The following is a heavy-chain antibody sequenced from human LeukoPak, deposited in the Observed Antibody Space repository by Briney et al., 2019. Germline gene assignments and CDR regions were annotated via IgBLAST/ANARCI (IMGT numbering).Heavy chain of an antibody. D-gene: IGHD2-15*01. V-gene: IGHV4-4*07. CDR1: GGSISSYY. CDR3: ARNYCSGGSCYSGLDY. CDR2: IYTSGST. J-gene: IGHJ4*02. Sequence: SETLSLTCTVSGGSISSYYWSWIRQPAGKGPEWIGRIYTSGSTNYNPSLKSRVTMSVDTSKNQFSLKLSSVTAADTAVYYCARNYCSGGSCYSGLDYWGQGTLVTVSS.